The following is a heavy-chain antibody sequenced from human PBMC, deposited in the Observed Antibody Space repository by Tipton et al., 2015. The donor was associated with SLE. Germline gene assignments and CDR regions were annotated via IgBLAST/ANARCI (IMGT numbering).Heavy chain of an antibody. CDR3: ARKVVVPGAIRDYFGMDV. Sequence: SLRLSCAASGFTFPNYAINWVRQAPGKGLVWVSHINSDGSSTSYADSVKGRFTISRDNAKNTLYLQMNSLRAEDTAVYYCARKVVVPGAIRDYFGMDVWGQGTTVTVSS. CDR2: INSDGSST. CDR1: GFTFPNYA. V-gene: IGHV3-74*01. J-gene: IGHJ6*02. D-gene: IGHD2-2*01.